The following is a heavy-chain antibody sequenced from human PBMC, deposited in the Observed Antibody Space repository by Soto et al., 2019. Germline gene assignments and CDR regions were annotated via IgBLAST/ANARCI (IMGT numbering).Heavy chain of an antibody. CDR1: GGSVSSGSYY. D-gene: IGHD3-10*01. CDR3: AREAAYYYGSGSPGPDY. CDR2: IYYSGST. J-gene: IGHJ4*02. V-gene: IGHV4-61*01. Sequence: SETLSPTCTVSGGSVSSGSYYWSWIRQPPGKGLEWIGYIYYSGSTNYNPSLKSRVTISVDTSKNQFSLKLSSVTAADTAVYYCAREAAYYYGSGSPGPDYWGQGTLVTVSS.